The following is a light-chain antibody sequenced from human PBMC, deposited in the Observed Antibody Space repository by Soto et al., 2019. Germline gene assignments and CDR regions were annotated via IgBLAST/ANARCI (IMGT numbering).Light chain of an antibody. CDR3: QQYYRSAT. CDR1: QSVLYSSNNKNY. Sequence: IVMTQSPDSLAVSLGGRAIINCKSSQSVLYSSNNKNYLAWFQQKPGQPLRLLFYWASTRESGVPDRFSGSGSGTDFTLTISSLQAEDVAVYYCQQYYRSATFGQGTKVEIK. J-gene: IGKJ1*01. CDR2: WAS. V-gene: IGKV4-1*01.